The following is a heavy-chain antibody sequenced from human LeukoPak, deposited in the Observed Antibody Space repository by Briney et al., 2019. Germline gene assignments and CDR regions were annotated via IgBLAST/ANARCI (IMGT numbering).Heavy chain of an antibody. V-gene: IGHV3-23*01. Sequence: GGSLRLSGAASGFTFSNYAMSWVRQAPGKGLEWVSGISGSAGGTYYADSVKGRFTISRDNSQNTLYLQMNSLRAEDTAVYYCAKGLRRDAFDIWGQGTMVTVSS. D-gene: IGHD2-15*01. CDR2: ISGSAGGT. CDR3: AKGLRRDAFDI. J-gene: IGHJ3*02. CDR1: GFTFSNYA.